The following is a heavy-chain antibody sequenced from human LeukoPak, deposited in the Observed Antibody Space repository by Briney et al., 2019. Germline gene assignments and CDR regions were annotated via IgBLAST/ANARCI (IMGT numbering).Heavy chain of an antibody. Sequence: GGSLRLSCAASGFVSSNYMSWVRQAPGKGLEWVSIIYSGGSTYYADSVKGRFTISRDTSKNTLYLQMNSLRAEDTAVYYCARDLVGATTYWGQGTLVTVSS. CDR3: ARDLVGATTY. CDR2: IYSGGST. J-gene: IGHJ4*02. D-gene: IGHD1-26*01. CDR1: GFVSSNY. V-gene: IGHV3-53*01.